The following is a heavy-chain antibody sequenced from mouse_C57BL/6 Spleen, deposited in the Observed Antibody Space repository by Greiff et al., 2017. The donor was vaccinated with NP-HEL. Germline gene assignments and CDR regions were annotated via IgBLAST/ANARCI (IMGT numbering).Heavy chain of an antibody. J-gene: IGHJ3*01. V-gene: IGHV1-15*01. CDR1: GYTFTDYE. CDR3: TRFAY. Sequence: VQLKESGAELVRPGASVTLSCKASGYTFTDYEMHWVKQTPVHGLDWIGAIDPETGGTAYNQKFKGKAILTADKSSSTAYMELRSLTSEDSAVYYCTRFAYWGQGTLVTVSA. CDR2: IDPETGGT.